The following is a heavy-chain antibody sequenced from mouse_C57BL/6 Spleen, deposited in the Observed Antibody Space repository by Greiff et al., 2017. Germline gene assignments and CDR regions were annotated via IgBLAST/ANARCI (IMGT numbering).Heavy chain of an antibody. CDR1: GYTFTSYW. CDR2: IDPSDSYT. Sequence: QVQLQQPGAELVWPGTSVKLSCKASGYTFTSYWMHWVKQRPGQGLEWIGVIDPSDSYTNYNQKFKGKATLTVDTSSSTAYMQLSSLTSEDSAVYYCAEYDYGGEFAYWGQGTLVTVSA. D-gene: IGHD2-4*01. J-gene: IGHJ3*01. CDR3: AEYDYGGEFAY. V-gene: IGHV1-59*01.